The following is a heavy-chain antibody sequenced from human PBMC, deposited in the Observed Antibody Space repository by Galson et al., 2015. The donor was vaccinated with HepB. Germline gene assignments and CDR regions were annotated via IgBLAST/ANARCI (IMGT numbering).Heavy chain of an antibody. CDR2: INSDGSGT. CDR1: GFTFSSYW. Sequence: SLRLSCAASGFTFSSYWMHWVRQAPGKGLVWVSRINSDGSGTTYADSVKGRFTISRDNAKNTLYLQISSLRAEDTAVHYCARAHLGCSSPSCPMRSWGQGTLVTVSS. CDR3: ARAHLGCSSPSCPMRS. V-gene: IGHV3-74*01. D-gene: IGHD2-2*01. J-gene: IGHJ5*02.